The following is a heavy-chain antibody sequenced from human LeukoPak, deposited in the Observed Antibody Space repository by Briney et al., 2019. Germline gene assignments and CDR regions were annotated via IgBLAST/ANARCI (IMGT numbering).Heavy chain of an antibody. Sequence: PSETLSLTCAVYGGSFSGYYWSWIRQPPGKGLEWIGEINHSGSTNYNPSLKSRVTISVDTSKNQFSLKLSSVTAADTAVYYCARGFFRTAMVRNWFDPWGQGTLATVSS. CDR1: GGSFSGYY. CDR2: INHSGST. D-gene: IGHD5-18*01. V-gene: IGHV4-34*01. J-gene: IGHJ5*02. CDR3: ARGFFRTAMVRNWFDP.